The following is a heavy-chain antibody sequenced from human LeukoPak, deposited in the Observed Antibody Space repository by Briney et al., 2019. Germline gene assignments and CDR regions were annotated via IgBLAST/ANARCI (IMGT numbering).Heavy chain of an antibody. CDR2: ISGSGGNT. Sequence: GGSLRLSCAASGFTFSNYAMTWVRQAPGKGLEWVSAISGSGGNTYYADSVKGRFTISRDNSKNTLYLQINSLRAEDTAVYYCARDLGGSPFDYWGQGTLVTVSS. D-gene: IGHD1-26*01. V-gene: IGHV3-23*01. CDR3: ARDLGGSPFDY. J-gene: IGHJ4*02. CDR1: GFTFSNYA.